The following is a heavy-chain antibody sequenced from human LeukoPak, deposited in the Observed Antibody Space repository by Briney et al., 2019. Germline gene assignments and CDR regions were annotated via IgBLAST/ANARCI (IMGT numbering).Heavy chain of an antibody. CDR2: MYYSGST. V-gene: IGHV4-61*01. CDR3: ARRMTGPRYFDR. CDR1: GGSVSSGSYY. J-gene: IGHJ4*02. Sequence: SETLSLTCTVSGGSVSSGSYYWSWIRQPPGKGLEWIGYMYYSGSTNYNPSLKSRVNMSVDTSKNQFSVELRSVTAADTAVYYCARRMTGPRYFDRWGQGTLAAVSS. D-gene: IGHD3-9*01.